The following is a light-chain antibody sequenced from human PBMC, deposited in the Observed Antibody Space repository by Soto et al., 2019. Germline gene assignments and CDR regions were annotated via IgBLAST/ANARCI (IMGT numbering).Light chain of an antibody. CDR1: SGHSSYI. J-gene: IGLJ1*01. Sequence: QPVLTQSSSASASLGSSVNVTCTLSSGHSSYIIAWHQQQPGKAPRYLMKLEGSGNYNKGSGVPDRFSGSSSGADRYLTISNLQSEDEADYYCETWDSNTHVFGTGTKVTVL. V-gene: IGLV4-60*03. CDR3: ETWDSNTHV. CDR2: LEGSGNY.